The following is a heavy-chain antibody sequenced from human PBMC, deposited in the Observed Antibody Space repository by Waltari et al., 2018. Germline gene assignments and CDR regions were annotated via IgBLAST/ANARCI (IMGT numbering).Heavy chain of an antibody. V-gene: IGHV1-3*03. D-gene: IGHD3-22*01. CDR1: GYTFTSYA. Sequence: QVQLVQSGAEVKKPGASVKVSCKASGYTFTSYAMHWVRQAPGQRLEWMGWINAGNGNTKYSQEFHGRVTITRDTSASTAYMELSSLRSEDMAVYYCARSYYYDSSGYHWFDPWGQGTLVTVSS. CDR2: INAGNGNT. CDR3: ARSYYYDSSGYHWFDP. J-gene: IGHJ5*02.